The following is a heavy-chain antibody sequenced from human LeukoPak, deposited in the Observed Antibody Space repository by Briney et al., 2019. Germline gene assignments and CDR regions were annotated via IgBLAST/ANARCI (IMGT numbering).Heavy chain of an antibody. J-gene: IGHJ4*02. CDR3: AKDSLGCCSSTSCSTSY. CDR1: GFTFSSYA. Sequence: GGSLRLSCAASGFTFSSYAMSWVRQAPGKGLEWVSAISGSGGSTYYADSVKGRFTISRDNSKNTLYLQMNSLRAEDTAVYYCAKDSLGCCSSTSCSTSYWGQGTLVTVSS. V-gene: IGHV3-23*01. CDR2: ISGSGGST. D-gene: IGHD2-2*01.